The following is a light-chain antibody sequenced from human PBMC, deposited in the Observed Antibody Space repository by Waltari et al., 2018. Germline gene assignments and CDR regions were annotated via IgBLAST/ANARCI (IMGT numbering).Light chain of an antibody. Sequence: DIQMTQSPSSLSASVGDRVTITCRASQSISTYLNWYQHRPGKAPGLLIFGASSLQIGVPSRFSGSGSGTDFKLTIDSLQPGYFATYYCQQSYSVLWTFGQGTKVDLK. V-gene: IGKV1-39*01. CDR1: QSISTY. CDR2: GAS. J-gene: IGKJ1*01. CDR3: QQSYSVLWT.